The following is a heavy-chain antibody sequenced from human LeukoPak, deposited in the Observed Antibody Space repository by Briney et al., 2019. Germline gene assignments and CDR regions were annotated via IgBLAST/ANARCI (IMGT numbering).Heavy chain of an antibody. Sequence: GGSLKLSCAASGFSFSNYSMIWVRQAPGKGLEWVSYIRSSGPSIYYAGSVKGRFTISRDNTKNSLYLQMNSLRPEDTAVYYCARDGPAAGTEVDYWGRGTLVTVSS. V-gene: IGHV3-21*01. CDR1: GFSFSNYS. J-gene: IGHJ4*02. CDR2: IRSSGPSI. CDR3: ARDGPAAGTEVDY. D-gene: IGHD6-13*01.